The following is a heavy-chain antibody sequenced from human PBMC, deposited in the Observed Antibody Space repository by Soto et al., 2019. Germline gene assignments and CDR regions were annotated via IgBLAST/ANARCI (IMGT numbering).Heavy chain of an antibody. CDR1: GGSVNTYS. Sequence: SETLSLTCTVSGGSVNTYSWGWIRQPPGKELEWVGYISYSGSTNYNPSLKSRVTISRVTSKNQFSLNLVSVTAADTAVYYCARRTSIAARPSIKSYYYYYMDVWGKGTTVTVSS. V-gene: IGHV4-59*02. CDR3: ARRTSIAARPSIKSYYYYYMDV. J-gene: IGHJ6*03. D-gene: IGHD6-6*01. CDR2: ISYSGST.